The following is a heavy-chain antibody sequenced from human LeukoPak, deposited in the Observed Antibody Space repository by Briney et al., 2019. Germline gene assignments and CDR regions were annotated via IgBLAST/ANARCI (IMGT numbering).Heavy chain of an antibody. V-gene: IGHV3-43*02. CDR1: GFTFVDYA. Sequence: GSLRLFCAASGFTFVDYAMHWVRQAPGKGLEWVSLISGDGATTYYADYMKDRFTISRDNSKNSLYLQMNSLRTEDTALYYCAKDFDDCDYVAAQDYWGQGTLVTVSS. J-gene: IGHJ4*02. CDR3: AKDFDDCDYVAAQDY. D-gene: IGHD4-17*01. CDR2: ISGDGATT.